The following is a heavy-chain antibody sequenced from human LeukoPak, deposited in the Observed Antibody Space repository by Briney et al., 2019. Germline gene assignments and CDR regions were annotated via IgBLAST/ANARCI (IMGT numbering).Heavy chain of an antibody. CDR2: ISSSSSYI. CDR1: GFTFSSYS. V-gene: IGHV3-21*01. CDR3: ARDSLKFTGSGDY. Sequence: GGSLRLSCAASGFTFSSYSMNWVRQAPGKGLEWVSSISSSSSYIYYADSVKGRFTISRDNAENSLYLQMNSLRAEDTAVYYCARDSLKFTGSGDYWGRGTLVTVSP. D-gene: IGHD1-26*01. J-gene: IGHJ4*02.